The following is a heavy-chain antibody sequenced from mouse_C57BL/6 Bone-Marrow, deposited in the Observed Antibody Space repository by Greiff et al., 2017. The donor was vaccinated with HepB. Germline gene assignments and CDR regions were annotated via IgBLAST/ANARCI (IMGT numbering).Heavy chain of an antibody. CDR3: AREVYDYVWYFDV. Sequence: QVQLQQSGAELVKPGASVKMSCKASGYTFTSYWITWVKQRPGQGLEWIGDIYPGSGSTNYNEKFKSKATLTVDTSSSTAYMQLSSLTAEDSAVYYGAREVYDYVWYFDVWGTGTTVTVSS. V-gene: IGHV1-55*01. CDR2: IYPGSGST. CDR1: GYTFTSYW. J-gene: IGHJ1*03. D-gene: IGHD2-4*01.